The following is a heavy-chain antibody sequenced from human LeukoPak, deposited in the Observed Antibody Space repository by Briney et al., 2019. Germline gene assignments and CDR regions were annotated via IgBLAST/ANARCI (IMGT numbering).Heavy chain of an antibody. CDR2: INQDGSDK. CDR3: AVGSRWLSDS. J-gene: IGHJ4*02. CDR1: GLTSTTYW. D-gene: IGHD1-26*01. V-gene: IGHV3-7*03. Sequence: PGGSLRLSCVVSGLTSTTYWMNWVRQAPGKGLEWVANINQDGSDKHYVGSVKGRFSVSGDYAKKSLYLQMNNLRDDDTAVYYCAVGSRWLSDSWSQGALVTVSS.